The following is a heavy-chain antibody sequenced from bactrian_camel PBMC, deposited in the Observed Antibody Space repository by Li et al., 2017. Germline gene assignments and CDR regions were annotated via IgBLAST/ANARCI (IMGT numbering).Heavy chain of an antibody. D-gene: IGHD3*01. CDR1: EYSAGSGWSFTSYC. Sequence: VQLVESGGGSVLAGGSLRLSCVASEYSAGSGWSFTSYCMGWFRQAPGKEREAVACIDNDGRTEYTDSVKGRFTISQDNAKNTIYLQMNNLQPEDTAMYYCAEGRGSRGEHCYSLNYWGQGTQVTVS. V-gene: IGHV3S67*01. J-gene: IGHJ4*01. CDR2: IDNDGRT. CDR3: AEGRGSRGEHCYSLNY.